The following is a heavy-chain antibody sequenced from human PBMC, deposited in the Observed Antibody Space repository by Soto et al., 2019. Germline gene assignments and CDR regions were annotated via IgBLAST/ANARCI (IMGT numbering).Heavy chain of an antibody. CDR2: INHSGST. Sequence: QVQLQQWGAGLLKPSETLSLTCAVYGGSFSGYYWSWIRQPPGKGLEWIGEINHSGSTNYNPSLTSRVTISVDTSKNQFSLKLSSVTAADTAVYYCARVVAYCSSTSCYARRNAFDIWGQGTMVTVSS. J-gene: IGHJ3*02. CDR3: ARVVAYCSSTSCYARRNAFDI. D-gene: IGHD2-2*01. V-gene: IGHV4-34*01. CDR1: GGSFSGYY.